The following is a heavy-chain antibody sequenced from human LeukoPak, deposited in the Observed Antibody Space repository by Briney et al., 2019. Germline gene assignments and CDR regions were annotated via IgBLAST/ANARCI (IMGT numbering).Heavy chain of an antibody. CDR1: GGSISSYY. CDR2: IYYSGST. Sequence: PSETLSLTCTVSGGSISSYYWSWIRQPPGKGLEWIGYIYYSGSTNYNPSLKSRVTISVDTSKNQFSLKLSSVTAADTAVYYCARGGYCSGGSCYPDAFDIWAKGQWSPSLQ. D-gene: IGHD2-15*01. J-gene: IGHJ3*02. V-gene: IGHV4-59*01. CDR3: ARGGYCSGGSCYPDAFDI.